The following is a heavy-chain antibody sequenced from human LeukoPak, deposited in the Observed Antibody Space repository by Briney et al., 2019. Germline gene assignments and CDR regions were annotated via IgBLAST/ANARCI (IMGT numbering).Heavy chain of an antibody. D-gene: IGHD2-2*01. CDR2: IYHTGSI. V-gene: IGHV4-39*01. J-gene: IGHJ5*02. Sequence: PSETRSLTCTVPGGSTTNNLYFWRWIRQPPWNGLEWIGGIYHTGSIYYNAALMSGVTISADTAKNQFSLILSSVRAADAAVYYCARRRSSTAQLLFVSFPRGGNWFDPWGQGTLVTVSS. CDR3: ARRRSSTAQLLFVSFPRGGNWFDP. CDR1: GGSTTNNLYF.